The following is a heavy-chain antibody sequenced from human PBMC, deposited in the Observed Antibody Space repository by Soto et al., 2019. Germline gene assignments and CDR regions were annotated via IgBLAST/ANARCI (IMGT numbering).Heavy chain of an antibody. D-gene: IGHD2-15*01. CDR3: ARYGRDYCSGGSCYGIAY. J-gene: IGHJ4*02. CDR2: IWYDGSNK. Sequence: GGSLRLSFAASGFTFSSYGMHWVRQAPGKGLEWVAVIWYDGSNKYYADSVKGRFTISRDNSKNTLYLQMNSLRAEDTAVYYCARYGRDYCSGGSCYGIAYWGQGTLVTVSS. CDR1: GFTFSSYG. V-gene: IGHV3-33*01.